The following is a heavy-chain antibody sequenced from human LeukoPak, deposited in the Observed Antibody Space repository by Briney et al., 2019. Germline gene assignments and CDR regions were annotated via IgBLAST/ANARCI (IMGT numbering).Heavy chain of an antibody. Sequence: PSQTLSLTCTVSGGSISSGGYYWSWIPQHPGKGLEWIGYIYYSGSTYYNPSLKSRVTISVDTSKNQFSLKLSSVTAADTAVYYCSANYYDSSGYYYDFDYWGQGTLVTVSS. CDR2: IYYSGST. V-gene: IGHV4-31*03. J-gene: IGHJ4*02. CDR1: GGSISSGGYY. D-gene: IGHD3-22*01. CDR3: SANYYDSSGYYYDFDY.